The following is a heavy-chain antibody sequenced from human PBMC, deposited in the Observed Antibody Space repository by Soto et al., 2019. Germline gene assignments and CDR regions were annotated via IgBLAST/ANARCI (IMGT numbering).Heavy chain of an antibody. CDR3: ARVRGSSGYPPSYYFDY. D-gene: IGHD6-25*01. V-gene: IGHV4-31*02. CDR1: GVSISSGGYY. J-gene: IGHJ4*02. CDR2: IYYSGST. Sequence: LSLTCTVSGVSISSGGYYLSWIRQHPGKGLEWIGYIYYSGSTYYNPSLKSRVTISVDTSKNQFSLKLSSVTAADTAVYYCARVRGSSGYPPSYYFDYWGQGTLVTFSS.